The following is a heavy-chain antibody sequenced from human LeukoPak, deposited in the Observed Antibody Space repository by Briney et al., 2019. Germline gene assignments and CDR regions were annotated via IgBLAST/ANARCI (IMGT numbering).Heavy chain of an antibody. J-gene: IGHJ4*02. D-gene: IGHD1-26*01. CDR3: ARDQRNSGSYRFEY. CDR1: GYTFSGYG. Sequence: GASVKVSCKTSGYTFSGYGISWVRQAPGQGLEWMGWITGNNGSTNYAPSLQGRITMTTDTSTNTAYMELTSLKSDDTAVYYCARDQRNSGSYRFEYWGQGTLVTVSS. V-gene: IGHV1-18*01. CDR2: ITGNNGST.